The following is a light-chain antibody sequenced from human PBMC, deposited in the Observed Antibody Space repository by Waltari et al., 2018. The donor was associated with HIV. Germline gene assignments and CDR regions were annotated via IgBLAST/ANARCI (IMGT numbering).Light chain of an antibody. CDR1: QTDNGAY. CDR3: QQYGTPFLYT. Sequence: VLTQSPGTLSLSQGERATLPCRASQTDNGAYVAWYQQKPGQAPRLLIYGASSRFTGVPDRFSGSGSGTDFTLTISRLEPEDSAVYHCQQYGTPFLYTFGQGTKLEIK. V-gene: IGKV3-20*01. J-gene: IGKJ2*01. CDR2: GAS.